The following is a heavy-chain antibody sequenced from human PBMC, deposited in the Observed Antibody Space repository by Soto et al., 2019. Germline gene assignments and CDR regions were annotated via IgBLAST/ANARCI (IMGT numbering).Heavy chain of an antibody. CDR2: INPSGGST. D-gene: IGHD6-13*01. J-gene: IGHJ6*02. CDR1: GYTFTSYY. Sequence: GASVKVSCKASGYTFTSYYMHWVRQAPGQGLEWMGIINPSGGSTSYAQKFQGRVTMTRDTSTSTVYMELSSLRSEDTAVYYCARDPTEIAAAGLYYYYGMDVWGQGTTVTVSS. V-gene: IGHV1-46*01. CDR3: ARDPTEIAAAGLYYYYGMDV.